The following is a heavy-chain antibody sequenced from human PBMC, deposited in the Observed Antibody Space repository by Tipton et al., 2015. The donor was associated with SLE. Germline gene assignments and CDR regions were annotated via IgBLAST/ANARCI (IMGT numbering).Heavy chain of an antibody. J-gene: IGHJ4*02. CDR1: GVIFSTLA. CDR2: IRGRGGST. V-gene: IGHV3-23*01. Sequence: SLRLSCAASGVIFSTLAMSWVRQAPGKGLEWVSGIRGRGGSTYYAASVKGRFTISRDNAKNTLYLQMNSLRAADTAVYYCGRAHYEFRSYNLDCWGQGTLVTVPS. D-gene: IGHD3-3*01. CDR3: GRAHYEFRSYNLDC.